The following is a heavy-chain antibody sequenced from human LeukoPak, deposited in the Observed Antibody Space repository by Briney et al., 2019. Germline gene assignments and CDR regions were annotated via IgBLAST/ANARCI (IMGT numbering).Heavy chain of an antibody. V-gene: IGHV3-21*01. Sequence: GGSLRLSCAASGFTFSSYSMNWVRQAPGKGLEWVSSISSSSSYIYYADSVKGRFTISRGNAKNSLYLQMNSLRAEDTAVYYCARDAPQIGSIAAAGTFDYWGQGTLVTVSS. CDR3: ARDAPQIGSIAAAGTFDY. J-gene: IGHJ4*02. D-gene: IGHD6-13*01. CDR1: GFTFSSYS. CDR2: ISSSSSYI.